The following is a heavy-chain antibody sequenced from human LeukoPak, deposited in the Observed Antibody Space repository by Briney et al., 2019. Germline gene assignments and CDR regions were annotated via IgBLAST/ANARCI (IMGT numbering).Heavy chain of an antibody. CDR3: AVGYDYHYGLDV. CDR2: VSAYNGNT. Sequence: ASVKVSCKASGYTFTTHGISWVRQAPGQGLEWMGWVSAYNGNTNYAQNLQGRVTMTTDTSTRTAYMELRSLSSDDTAVYYCAVGYDYHYGLDVWGQGTTVTFSS. CDR1: GYTFTTHG. J-gene: IGHJ6*02. V-gene: IGHV1-18*01. D-gene: IGHD1-26*01.